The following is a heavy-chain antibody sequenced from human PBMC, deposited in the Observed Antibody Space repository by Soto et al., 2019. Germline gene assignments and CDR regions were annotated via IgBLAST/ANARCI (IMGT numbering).Heavy chain of an antibody. CDR3: RKENDHRKVVYPFYYCYGMDV. D-gene: IGHD3-22*01. CDR2: SSGSGGST. CDR1: GFTFRSYA. V-gene: IGHV3-23*01. J-gene: IGHJ6*02. Sequence: EVQLLESGGGLVQPGGSLRLSCAASGFTFRSYAMSWVRQAPGKGLAWVSASSGSGGSTYYADSVKGRFTISRDNSKNTLYLHSNSLRAEDTTVNYCRKENDHRKVVYPFYYCYGMDVWGHGTTVTVSS.